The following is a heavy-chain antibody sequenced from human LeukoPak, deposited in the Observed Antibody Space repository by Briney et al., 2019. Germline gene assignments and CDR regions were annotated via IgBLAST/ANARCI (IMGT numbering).Heavy chain of an antibody. V-gene: IGHV3-9*01. CDR1: GFTFDDYA. D-gene: IGHD4-23*01. CDR3: AKDEDYGGNSGYFDY. Sequence: PGGSLRLSCAASGFTFDDYAMHWVRQAPGKGLEWVSGISWNSGSIGYADSVKGRFTISRDNAKNSLYLQMNSLRAEDTALYHCAKDEDYGGNSGYFDYRGQGTLVTVSS. CDR2: ISWNSGSI. J-gene: IGHJ4*02.